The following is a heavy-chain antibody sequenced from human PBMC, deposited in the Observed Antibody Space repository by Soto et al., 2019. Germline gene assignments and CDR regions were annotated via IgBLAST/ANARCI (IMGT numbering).Heavy chain of an antibody. Sequence: SETLSLTCTVSGGSISSYYWSWIRQPPGKGLEWIGYIYYSGSTNYNPSLKSRVTISVDTSKNQFSLKLSSVTAADTAVYYCARGTRFLEWLLFGWFDPWGQGTLVTVSS. J-gene: IGHJ5*02. CDR1: GGSISSYY. V-gene: IGHV4-59*01. CDR2: IYYSGST. D-gene: IGHD3-3*01. CDR3: ARGTRFLEWLLFGWFDP.